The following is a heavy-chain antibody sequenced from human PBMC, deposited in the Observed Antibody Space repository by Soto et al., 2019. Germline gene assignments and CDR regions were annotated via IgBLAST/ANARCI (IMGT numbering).Heavy chain of an antibody. J-gene: IGHJ4*02. Sequence: QITLKESGPTVVKPTQTLMLTCTFTEFSLSTSEVGVVWVRQPPGKALEWLALIYWDDDKRYSPSLKNRLTIAKDASKKQVVLKVANMDTSDTATYYCAQRGVTSSALGYWGQGIQVTVSS. V-gene: IGHV2-5*02. CDR2: IYWDDDK. CDR3: AQRGVTSSALGY. D-gene: IGHD2-2*01. CDR1: EFSLSTSEVG.